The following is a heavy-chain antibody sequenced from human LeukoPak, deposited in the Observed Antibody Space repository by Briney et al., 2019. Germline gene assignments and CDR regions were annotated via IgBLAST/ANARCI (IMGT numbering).Heavy chain of an antibody. CDR1: GASISNYY. CDR2: IYYSGST. V-gene: IGHV4-59*08. D-gene: IGHD1-26*01. CDR3: ASGSYYFDY. Sequence: SETLSLTCTVSGASISNYYWSWIRQPPGKGLEWIGYIYYSGSTNYNPSLKSRVTISVDTSKNQFSLKLSSVTAADTAVYYCASGSYYFDYWGQGTLVTVSS. J-gene: IGHJ4*02.